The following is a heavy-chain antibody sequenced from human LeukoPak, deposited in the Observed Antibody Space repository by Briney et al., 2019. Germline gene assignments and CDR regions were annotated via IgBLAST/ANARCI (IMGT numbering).Heavy chain of an antibody. J-gene: IGHJ4*02. CDR2: LYYSGSS. Sequence: SETLSLTCTVSGDSISSSNSYRGWIRQPPGKGLEWIGSLYYSGSSYYNPSLKSRVTISADTSKNQFSLKLSSVTAADTAVYYCAGGDDFWSGYYPSGYFDYWGQGTLVTVSS. V-gene: IGHV4-39*07. CDR1: GDSISSSNSY. CDR3: AGGDDFWSGYYPSGYFDY. D-gene: IGHD3-3*01.